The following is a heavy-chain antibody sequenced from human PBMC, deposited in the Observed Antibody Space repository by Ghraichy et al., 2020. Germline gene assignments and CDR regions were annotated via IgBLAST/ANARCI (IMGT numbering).Heavy chain of an antibody. V-gene: IGHV4-39*01. J-gene: IGHJ4*02. Sequence: SETLSLTCTVSGGSISSSSYYWGWIRQPPGKGLEWIGNMYYSGSTYHNPSLKSRVTISVDTPKNQFSMKLTSVTAAGTAVYYWARLEYYDILAGYFIPSYFDHWGQGTLVTVSS. CDR3: ARLEYYDILAGYFIPSYFDH. CDR1: GGSISSSSYY. D-gene: IGHD3-9*01. CDR2: MYYSGST.